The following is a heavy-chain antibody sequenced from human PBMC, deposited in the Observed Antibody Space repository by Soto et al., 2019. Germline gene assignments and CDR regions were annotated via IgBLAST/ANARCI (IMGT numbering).Heavy chain of an antibody. J-gene: IGHJ4*02. Sequence: EMQLLESGGGLVQHGGSLRLSCAASGFTISSYAMSWVRQAPGKGLEWVSAISGSGGSTYYADSVKGRFTISRDNSKNTLYLQMNSLRAEDTAVYYCAKKFDSTVVTPSDYWGQGTLVTVSS. V-gene: IGHV3-23*01. CDR1: GFTISSYA. D-gene: IGHD2-21*02. CDR2: ISGSGGST. CDR3: AKKFDSTVVTPSDY.